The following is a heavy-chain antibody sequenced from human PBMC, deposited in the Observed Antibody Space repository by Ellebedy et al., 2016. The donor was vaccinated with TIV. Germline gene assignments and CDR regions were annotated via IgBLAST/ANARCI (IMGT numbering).Heavy chain of an antibody. Sequence: PGGSLRLSCAASGFSFSNYGMHWVRPAPGKGLEWVAFIRYDGSNKYYADSVKGRFTMSRDNSKNTLYLQMNSLRAEDTAVYYCAKDDSSGSYYFDYWGEGTLVTVSS. CDR2: IRYDGSNK. D-gene: IGHD3-22*01. CDR3: AKDDSSGSYYFDY. V-gene: IGHV3-30*02. J-gene: IGHJ4*02. CDR1: GFSFSNYG.